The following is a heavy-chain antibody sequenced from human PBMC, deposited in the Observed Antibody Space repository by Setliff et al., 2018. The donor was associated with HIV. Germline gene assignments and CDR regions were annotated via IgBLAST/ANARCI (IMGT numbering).Heavy chain of an antibody. D-gene: IGHD5-18*01. CDR1: GGSLSGYH. Sequence: SETLSLTCAVYGGSLSGYHWSWIRQSPEKGLEWIGEINHSGSTNYNPSPKSRVTMSVDTSQNQFSLKLRSVTAADTAVYYCGRLSDTAMASFDSWAKGTTVTVSS. CDR3: GRLSDTAMASFDS. J-gene: IGHJ6*04. V-gene: IGHV4-34*01. CDR2: INHSGST.